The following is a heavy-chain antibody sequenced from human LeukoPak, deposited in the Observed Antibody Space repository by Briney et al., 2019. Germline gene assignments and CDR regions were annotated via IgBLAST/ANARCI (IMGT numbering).Heavy chain of an antibody. CDR1: GFTFSSYA. D-gene: IGHD6-19*01. J-gene: IGHJ4*02. CDR3: AQARRGWYDY. V-gene: IGHV3-23*01. Sequence: GGSLRLSCAASGFTFSSYAMSLVRQAPGKGLELVSSISGSGGSTYYADSVKGRFPISRDNSKNTLSLQMTSLRAADTAVYYCAQARRGWYDYWGQGTLVTVSS. CDR2: ISGSGGST.